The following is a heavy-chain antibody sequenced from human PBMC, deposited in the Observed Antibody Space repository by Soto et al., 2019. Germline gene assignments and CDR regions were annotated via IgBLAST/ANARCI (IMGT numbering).Heavy chain of an antibody. CDR2: IHYSGST. V-gene: IGHV4-39*02. Sequence: SETLSLTCIVSGESISSTMYYWGWIRQPPGKGLEWIGSIHYSGSTYYNPSLKSRVTISVDTSKNHFSLKLTSVTAADTAVYYCARPGGSGWFYFDSWGQGSQVTVSS. J-gene: IGHJ4*02. CDR3: ARPGGSGWFYFDS. D-gene: IGHD6-13*01. CDR1: GESISSTMYY.